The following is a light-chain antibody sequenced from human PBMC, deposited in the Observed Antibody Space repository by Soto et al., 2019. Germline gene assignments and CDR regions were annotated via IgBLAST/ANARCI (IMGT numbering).Light chain of an antibody. Sequence: EIVLTQSPGTLSLSPGERDTLSCRASQSVGSDFLAWYQQRPGQPPRIVIFAASGRATGIPDRFSGSESGTDFTLTISRLEPEDCSVYYCQQYGSLSWAFGQGTKVASK. J-gene: IGKJ1*01. CDR2: AAS. V-gene: IGKV3-20*01. CDR1: QSVGSDF. CDR3: QQYGSLSWA.